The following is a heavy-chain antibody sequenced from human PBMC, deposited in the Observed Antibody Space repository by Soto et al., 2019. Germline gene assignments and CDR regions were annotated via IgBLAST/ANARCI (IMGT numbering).Heavy chain of an antibody. D-gene: IGHD2-21*02. J-gene: IGHJ6*02. CDR2: IHYSGSV. CDR1: GGSISYDHYH. CDR3: AREDDGGDRDYYGLDV. Sequence: QVQLQESGPGLVRPSQTLSLTCTVSGGSISYDHYHWTWIRQPPGKGLEWIGYIHYSGSVFYNPSLQSRLSMSVGTSKNLFSLKLGSVTAADTAVYFCAREDDGGDRDYYGLDVWGQGTTVTVSS. V-gene: IGHV4-30-4*01.